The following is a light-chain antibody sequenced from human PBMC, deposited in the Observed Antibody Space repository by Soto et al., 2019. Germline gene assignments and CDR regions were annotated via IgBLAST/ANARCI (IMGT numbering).Light chain of an antibody. V-gene: IGLV2-14*01. J-gene: IGLJ1*01. CDR1: SGDIGSYNR. CDR3: SSYTNINTRACV. Sequence: QSVLTQPASVSGSPGQSITISCSGTSGDIGSYNRVSGYQQHPGKAPKLIIYEVTDRPSGVSNRLSGSKSGNTASLTISGLQAEDEAEYYCSSYTNINTRACVFGTGTKV. CDR2: EVT.